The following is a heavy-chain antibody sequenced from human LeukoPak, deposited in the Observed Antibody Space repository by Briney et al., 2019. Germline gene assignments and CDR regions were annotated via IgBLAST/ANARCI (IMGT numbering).Heavy chain of an antibody. V-gene: IGHV3-23*01. D-gene: IGHD3-22*01. CDR2: ISGTGGST. J-gene: IGHJ4*02. CDR1: GFTFSSYA. Sequence: PGGSLRLSCAASGFTFSSYAMSWVRQAPGKGLEWVSAISGTGGSTYYADSVKGRFTISRDNSKNTLYLQMNSLRAEDTAVYYCARMDYYDSSGYSPYYFDYWGQGILVTVSS. CDR3: ARMDYYDSSGYSPYYFDY.